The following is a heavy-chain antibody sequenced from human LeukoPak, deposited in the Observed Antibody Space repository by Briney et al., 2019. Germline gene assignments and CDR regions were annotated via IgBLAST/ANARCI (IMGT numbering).Heavy chain of an antibody. V-gene: IGHV1-18*01. J-gene: IGHJ6*03. CDR1: GYTFTSYG. Sequence: GASVKVSCKASGYTFTSYGISWVRQAPGQGLEWMGWISAYNGNTNYAQKLQGRVTMTTDTSTSTAYMELRSLRSDDTAVYYCARDRTVSSGYYWDHYYYYLDVWGKGTTVTVSS. CDR3: ARDRTVSSGYYWDHYYYYLDV. CDR2: ISAYNGNT. D-gene: IGHD3-22*01.